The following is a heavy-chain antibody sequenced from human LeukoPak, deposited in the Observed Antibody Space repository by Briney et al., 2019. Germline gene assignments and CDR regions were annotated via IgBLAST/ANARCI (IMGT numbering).Heavy chain of an antibody. CDR3: AKDWEGSLDY. D-gene: IGHD1-26*01. V-gene: IGHV3-30*18. Sequence: PGGSLRLSCAASGFTFSSYGMHWVRQAPGKGLEWVAVISYDGSNKYYADSVKGRFTISRDNSKNTLYLQMNSLRAEDTAVYYCAKDWEGSLDYWGQGTLVTVSS. CDR1: GFTFSSYG. J-gene: IGHJ4*02. CDR2: ISYDGSNK.